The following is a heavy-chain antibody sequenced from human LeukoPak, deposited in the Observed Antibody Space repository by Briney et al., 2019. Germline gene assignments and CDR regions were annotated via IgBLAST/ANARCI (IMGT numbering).Heavy chain of an antibody. CDR3: ARDPDCSGGSCSGAFDI. V-gene: IGHV1-18*01. J-gene: IGHJ3*02. D-gene: IGHD2-15*01. CDR1: GYTFTSYG. Sequence: GASVKVSCKASGYTFTSYGISWVQQAPGQGLEWMGWISAYNGNTNYAQKLQGRVTMTTDTSTSTAYMELSSLRSEDTAVYYCARDPDCSGGSCSGAFDIWGQGTMVTVSS. CDR2: ISAYNGNT.